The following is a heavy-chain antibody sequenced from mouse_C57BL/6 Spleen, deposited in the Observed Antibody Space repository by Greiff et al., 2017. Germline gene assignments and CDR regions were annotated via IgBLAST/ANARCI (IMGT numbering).Heavy chain of an antibody. V-gene: IGHV5-4*01. CDR2: ISDGGSYT. J-gene: IGHJ2*01. CDR3: ARETAQARFDY. Sequence: EVKVVESGGGLVKPGGSLKLSCAASGFTFSSYAMSWVRQTPEKRLEWVATISDGGSYTYSPDNVKGRFTISRDNAKNNLYLQMSHLKSEDTAMYYCARETAQARFDYWGQGTTLTVSS. D-gene: IGHD3-2*02. CDR1: GFTFSSYA.